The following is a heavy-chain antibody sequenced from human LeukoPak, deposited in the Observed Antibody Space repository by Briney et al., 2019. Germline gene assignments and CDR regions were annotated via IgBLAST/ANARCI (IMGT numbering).Heavy chain of an antibody. CDR3: ARGNGYGQFDS. V-gene: IGHV3-74*01. CDR1: GFTFSSYW. Sequence: GGSLRLSCAASGFTFSSYWMHWVRQAPGKGLVWVSRINSDGSSTSYADSVKGRLTISRDNAKNSLYLQMNSLRAEDTAVYYCARGNGYGQFDSWGQGTLVTVSS. CDR2: INSDGSST. J-gene: IGHJ4*02. D-gene: IGHD5-12*01.